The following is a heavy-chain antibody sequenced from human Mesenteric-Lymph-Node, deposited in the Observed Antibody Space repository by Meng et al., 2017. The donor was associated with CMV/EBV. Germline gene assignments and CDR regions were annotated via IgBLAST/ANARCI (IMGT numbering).Heavy chain of an antibody. D-gene: IGHD2-15*01. J-gene: IGHJ4*02. CDR3: ARTYCSDGSCYQKGYFDY. CDR2: VNSDGTIT. Sequence: GESLKISCAASGFTFSRYWMHWVRQAPGKGLVWVSRVNSDGTITTYADSVKGRFTISRDNAKNTLYLQMNSLRAEDTAVYYCARTYCSDGSCYQKGYFDYWGQGTLVTVSS. V-gene: IGHV3-74*01. CDR1: GFTFSRYW.